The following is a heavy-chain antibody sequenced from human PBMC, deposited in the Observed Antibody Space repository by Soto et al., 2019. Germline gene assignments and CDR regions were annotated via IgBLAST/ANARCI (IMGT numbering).Heavy chain of an antibody. CDR3: AAGAHDFWSGPYYYYMDV. Sequence: SVKVSCKASGFTFTSSAMQWVRQARGQRLEWIGWIVVGSGNTNYAQKFQERVTITRDMSTGTAYMELSSLRSEDTAVYYCAAGAHDFWSGPYYYYMDVWGKGTTVTVSS. J-gene: IGHJ6*03. CDR1: GFTFTSSA. D-gene: IGHD3-3*01. CDR2: IVVGSGNT. V-gene: IGHV1-58*02.